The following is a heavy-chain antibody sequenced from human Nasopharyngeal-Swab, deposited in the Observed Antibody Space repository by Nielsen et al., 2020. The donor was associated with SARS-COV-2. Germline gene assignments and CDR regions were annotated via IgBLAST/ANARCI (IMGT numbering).Heavy chain of an antibody. J-gene: IGHJ4*02. CDR1: GFTFSWHW. V-gene: IGHV3-23*01. CDR2: ISGSGGST. CDR3: AKESLRREMATMSAHDY. D-gene: IGHD5-24*01. Sequence: GGSLRLSCAASGFTFSWHWMHWVRQAPGKGLEWVSAISGSGGSTYYADSVKGRFTISRDNSKNTLYLQMNSLRAEDTAVYYCAKESLRREMATMSAHDYWGQGTLVTVSS.